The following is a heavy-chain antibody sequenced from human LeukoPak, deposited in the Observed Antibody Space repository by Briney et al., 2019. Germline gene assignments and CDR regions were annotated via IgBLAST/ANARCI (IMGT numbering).Heavy chain of an antibody. V-gene: IGHV3-30-3*01. CDR1: GFTFRSYA. Sequence: TGGSLRLSRAASGFTFRSYAMHWVRQAPGKGLEWVAVISYDGSNKYYADSVKGRFTISRDNSKNTLYLQMNSLRAEDTAVYYCARILYSSSWGTFDPWGQGTLVTVSS. D-gene: IGHD6-13*01. CDR3: ARILYSSSWGTFDP. CDR2: ISYDGSNK. J-gene: IGHJ5*02.